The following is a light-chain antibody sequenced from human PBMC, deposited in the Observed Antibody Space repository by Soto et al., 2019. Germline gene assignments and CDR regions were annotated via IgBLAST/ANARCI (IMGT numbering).Light chain of an antibody. V-gene: IGKV3-20*01. CDR3: QQYGSSPWT. CDR2: GAS. Sequence: EIVLTQSPGTLSLSPGERATLSCRASQSVSSSYLAWYQQKPGQAPRPLIYGASSRAIGIPDRFSGSGSGTDFTRTISRLEPEDFAVDYCQQYGSSPWTFGQGTKVEIK. CDR1: QSVSSSY. J-gene: IGKJ1*01.